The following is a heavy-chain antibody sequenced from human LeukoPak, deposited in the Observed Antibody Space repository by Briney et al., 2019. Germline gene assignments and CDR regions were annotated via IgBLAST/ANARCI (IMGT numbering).Heavy chain of an antibody. Sequence: GASVKVSCKASGGTFSSYAISWVRQAPGQGLEWMGRIIPIFGTANYAQKFQGRVTITTDESTSTAYMELSSLRSEDTAVYYCARDLIYDYVWGSYRQQLYYFDYWGRGTQVTVSS. CDR1: GGTFSSYA. CDR2: IIPIFGTA. J-gene: IGHJ4*02. CDR3: ARDLIYDYVWGSYRQQLYYFDY. V-gene: IGHV1-69*05. D-gene: IGHD3-16*02.